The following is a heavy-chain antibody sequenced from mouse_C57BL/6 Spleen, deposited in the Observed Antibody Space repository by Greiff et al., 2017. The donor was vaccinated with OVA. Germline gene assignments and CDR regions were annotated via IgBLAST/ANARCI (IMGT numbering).Heavy chain of an antibody. V-gene: IGHV5-16*01. D-gene: IGHD1-1*01. CDR1: GFTFSDYY. CDR2: INYDGSST. Sequence: EVQVVESEGGLVQPGSSMKLSCTASGFTFSDYYMAWVRQVPEKGLEWVANINYDGSSTYYLDSLKSRFIISRDNAKNILYLQMSSLKSEDTATYYCARDRHYGSSYGFAYWGQGTLVTVSA. CDR3: ARDRHYGSSYGFAY. J-gene: IGHJ3*01.